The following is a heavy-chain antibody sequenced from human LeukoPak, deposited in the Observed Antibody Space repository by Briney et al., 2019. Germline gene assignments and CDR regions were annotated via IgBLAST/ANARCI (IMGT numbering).Heavy chain of an antibody. J-gene: IGHJ4*02. Sequence: SQTLSLTCAISGDSVSSNSAAWNWITQSPSLDLEWLGRTYYRSKWYNDYAVSVKSRIIINPDTSKNQFSMQLNSVTPEDTAVYYCARGTGGLDYWGQGTLVTVSS. CDR1: GDSVSSNSAA. D-gene: IGHD1/OR15-1a*01. CDR3: ARGTGGLDY. V-gene: IGHV6-1*01. CDR2: TYYRSKWYN.